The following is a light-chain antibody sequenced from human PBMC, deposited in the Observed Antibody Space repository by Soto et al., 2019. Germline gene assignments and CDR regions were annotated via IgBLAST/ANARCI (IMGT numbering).Light chain of an antibody. J-gene: IGLJ2*01. CDR3: CLYAGSRTLV. CDR2: EAI. Sequence: QSALTQPASVSGSPGQSITISCTGTSTDVGAYNLVSWYQQHPGRVPKLIIYEAIKRPSGVSSRFSGSKSGNTAALTIPGRQAEDEADEYCCLYAGSRTLVFGGGTKLTVL. CDR1: STDVGAYNL. V-gene: IGLV2-23*01.